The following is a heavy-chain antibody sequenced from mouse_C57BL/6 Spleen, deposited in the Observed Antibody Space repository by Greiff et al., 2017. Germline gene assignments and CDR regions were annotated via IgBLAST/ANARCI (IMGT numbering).Heavy chain of an antibody. CDR3: ASPYYGNWYFDV. D-gene: IGHD1-1*01. CDR2: IHPNSGST. CDR1: GYTFTSYW. V-gene: IGHV1-64*01. Sequence: QVQLQQPGAELVKPGASVKLSCKASGYTFTSYWLHWVKQRPGQGLEWIGMIHPNSGSTNYNEKFKSKATLTVDKSSSTAYMQLSSLTSEDSAVYYCASPYYGNWYFDVWGTGTTVTVSS. J-gene: IGHJ1*03.